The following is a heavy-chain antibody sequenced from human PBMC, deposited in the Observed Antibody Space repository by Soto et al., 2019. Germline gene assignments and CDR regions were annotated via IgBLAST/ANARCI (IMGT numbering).Heavy chain of an antibody. CDR2: VSGSGGGT. CDR1: GFTFSSYG. V-gene: IGHV3-23*01. J-gene: IGHJ4*02. D-gene: IGHD3-3*01. CDR3: ARGTGVTILGVGGASDY. Sequence: EVQLLESGGGSVQPGGSLRLSCAASGFTFSSYGMSWVRQAPGKGLEWVSAVSGSGGGTYYADSVKGRFTISRDNSNNALDLEMNSLAAEDTAVYYCARGTGVTILGVGGASDYWGQGTLVTVSS.